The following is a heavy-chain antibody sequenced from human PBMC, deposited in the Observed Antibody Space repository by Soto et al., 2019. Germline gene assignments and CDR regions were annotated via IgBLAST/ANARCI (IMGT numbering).Heavy chain of an antibody. CDR3: ASPCSGGSCYHYYFDY. Sequence: QVQLVQSGAEVKKPGSSVKVSCKASGGTFSSDAISWVRQAPGQGREWMGGVIPIFGTANYAQKFQGRVTITADESTSTAYMELSSLRSEDTAVYYCASPCSGGSCYHYYFDYWGQGTLVTVSS. D-gene: IGHD2-15*01. CDR1: GGTFSSDA. V-gene: IGHV1-69*12. CDR2: VIPIFGTA. J-gene: IGHJ4*02.